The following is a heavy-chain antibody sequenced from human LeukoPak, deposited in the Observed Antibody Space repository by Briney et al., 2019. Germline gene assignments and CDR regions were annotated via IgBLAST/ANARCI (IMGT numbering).Heavy chain of an antibody. Sequence: SETLSLTCTVSGYSISSGYYWGWIRQPPGKGLEWIGSIYHSGSTYYNPSLKSRVTISVDRSKNQFSLKLRSVTAADTAVYYCARGTYYDFWSGYSPDYYFDYWGQGTLVTVSS. J-gene: IGHJ4*02. CDR3: ARGTYYDFWSGYSPDYYFDY. CDR1: GYSISSGYY. CDR2: IYHSGST. V-gene: IGHV4-38-2*02. D-gene: IGHD3-3*01.